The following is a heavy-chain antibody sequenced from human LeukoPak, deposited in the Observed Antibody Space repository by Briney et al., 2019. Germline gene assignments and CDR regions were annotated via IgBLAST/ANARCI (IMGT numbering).Heavy chain of an antibody. CDR3: TRPNYYYGMDV. CDR1: GGSFSGYY. CDR2: INHRGST. V-gene: IGHV4-34*01. J-gene: IGHJ6*02. Sequence: SETLSLTCAVYGGSFSGYYWSWIRQPPGKGLEWIGEINHRGSTNYNPSLKSRVTISVDTSKNQFSLKLSSVTAADTAVYYCTRPNYYYGMDVWGQGTTVTVSS.